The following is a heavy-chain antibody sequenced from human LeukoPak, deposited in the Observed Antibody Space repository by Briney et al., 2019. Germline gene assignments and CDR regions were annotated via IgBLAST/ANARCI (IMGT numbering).Heavy chain of an antibody. Sequence: GGSLRLSCAASGFIFSSCGMNWVRQAPGKGLEWVSYISSSSSSTIYYADSVKGRFTISRDNARNSLYLQMNSLRAEDTAVYYCARDRSMATRLWTPTDYWGQGTLVTVSS. D-gene: IGHD6-6*01. CDR3: ARDRSMATRLWTPTDY. CDR2: ISSSSSSTI. J-gene: IGHJ4*02. V-gene: IGHV3-48*04. CDR1: GFIFSSCG.